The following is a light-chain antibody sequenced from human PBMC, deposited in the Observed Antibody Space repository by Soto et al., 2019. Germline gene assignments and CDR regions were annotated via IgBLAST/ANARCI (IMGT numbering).Light chain of an antibody. V-gene: IGLV2-11*01. Sequence: QSVLTQPRSVSGSPGQSVTISCTGTSSDVGGYNYVSWYQQHPGKAPKVMIYDVSKRPSGVPDRFSGSKSGNTASLTISGLQAEDDADYYCCSYAGSRALFGGGTKLTVL. J-gene: IGLJ2*01. CDR1: SSDVGGYNY. CDR2: DVS. CDR3: CSYAGSRAL.